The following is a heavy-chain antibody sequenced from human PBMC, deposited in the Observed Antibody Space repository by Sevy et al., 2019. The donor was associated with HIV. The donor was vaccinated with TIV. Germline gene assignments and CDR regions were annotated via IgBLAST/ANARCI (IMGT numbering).Heavy chain of an antibody. CDR1: GFTFGDYA. CDR3: TRDLYGSGWFYFDY. V-gene: IGHV3-49*03. D-gene: IGHD6-19*01. J-gene: IGHJ4*02. Sequence: GGSLRLSCTASGFTFGDYAMSWFRQAPGKGLEWVGFIKTKTYSGTTEYAASVKGRFIISRDDSKNMAYLQMNRLKTEDTAVYYCTRDLYGSGWFYFDYWGQGTLVTVSS. CDR2: IKTKTYSGTT.